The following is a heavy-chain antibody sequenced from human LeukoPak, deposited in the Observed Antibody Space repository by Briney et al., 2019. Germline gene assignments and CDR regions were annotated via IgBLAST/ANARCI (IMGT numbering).Heavy chain of an antibody. V-gene: IGHV1-18*01. CDR3: ARDEYYYDSSGYYPSFDY. CDR1: GYTFTSYG. D-gene: IGHD3-22*01. Sequence: ASVKVSCKASGYTFTSYGISWVRQAPGQGLEWMGWISAYNGNTNYAQKLQGRVTMTTDTSTSTAYMELRSLRSDDTAVYDCARDEYYYDSSGYYPSFDYWGQGTLVTVSS. J-gene: IGHJ4*02. CDR2: ISAYNGNT.